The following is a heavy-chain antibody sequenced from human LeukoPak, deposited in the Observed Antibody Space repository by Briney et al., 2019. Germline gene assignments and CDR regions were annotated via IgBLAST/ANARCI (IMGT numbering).Heavy chain of an antibody. V-gene: IGHV3-9*01. Sequence: GRSLRLSCAASEFTFDDYAMHWVRHAPGKGLEWVSGISWNSGSIGYADSVKGRFTISRDNAKNSLYLQMNSLRAEDTALYYCAKALLPHYYDSSGYSPAFDYWGQGTLVTVSS. CDR1: EFTFDDYA. J-gene: IGHJ4*02. CDR2: ISWNSGSI. D-gene: IGHD3-22*01. CDR3: AKALLPHYYDSSGYSPAFDY.